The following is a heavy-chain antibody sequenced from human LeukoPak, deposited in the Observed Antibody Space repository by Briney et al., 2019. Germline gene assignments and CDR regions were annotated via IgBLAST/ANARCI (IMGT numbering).Heavy chain of an antibody. D-gene: IGHD1-26*01. Sequence: GGSLRLSCAASGFTFSNAWMTWVRQAPGKGLEWIGRIKTKTDGGAIDYAAPVNGRFTISRDDSKNTLYLQMSSLKSEDTGVYFCTTDMWATGYWGQGTLVTVSS. CDR3: TTDMWATGY. CDR1: GFTFSNAW. V-gene: IGHV3-15*01. CDR2: IKTKTDGGAI. J-gene: IGHJ4*02.